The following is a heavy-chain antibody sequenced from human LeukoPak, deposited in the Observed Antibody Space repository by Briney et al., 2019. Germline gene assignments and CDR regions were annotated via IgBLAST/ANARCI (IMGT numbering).Heavy chain of an antibody. V-gene: IGHV4-39*07. CDR1: GDSISSSSSY. CDR3: ARAGGYGLIDY. Sequence: SETLSLTCTVSGDSISSSSSYWGWIRQPPGEGLEWIGSIYYSGSTYYNTSLKSRVTISVDTSKNQFSLKVGSMTAADTAVYYCARAGGYGLIDYWGQGTMVTVSS. J-gene: IGHJ4*02. D-gene: IGHD5-18*01. CDR2: IYYSGST.